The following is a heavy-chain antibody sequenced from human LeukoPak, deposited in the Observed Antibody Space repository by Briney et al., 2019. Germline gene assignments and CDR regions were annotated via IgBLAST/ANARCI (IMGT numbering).Heavy chain of an antibody. CDR2: SYYSGST. V-gene: IGHV4-59*08. CDR3: ARQSISARRAFDI. CDR1: GGSISSYY. D-gene: IGHD6-6*01. Sequence: SETLSLTCSVSGGSISSYYWSRIRQPPGKGLEYIGYSYYSGSTDYNPSLKSRVTISVDTSNQFSLMLTSVTAADTAVYYCARQSISARRAFDIWGQGTMVTVSS. J-gene: IGHJ3*02.